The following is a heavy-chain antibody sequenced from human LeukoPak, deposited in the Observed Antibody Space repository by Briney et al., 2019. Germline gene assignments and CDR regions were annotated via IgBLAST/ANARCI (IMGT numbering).Heavy chain of an antibody. CDR1: GFTFSSYG. J-gene: IGHJ4*02. CDR2: ISGSGYST. D-gene: IGHD1-26*01. Sequence: TGGSLRLSCTASGFTFSSYGMSWVRQAPGKGLEWVSTISGSGYSTYYADSVKGRFTISRDNSQNTLFLQMNSLSAEDTALYYCAKHSGSYFIYYFDYWGQGTLVTVSS. V-gene: IGHV3-23*01. CDR3: AKHSGSYFIYYFDY.